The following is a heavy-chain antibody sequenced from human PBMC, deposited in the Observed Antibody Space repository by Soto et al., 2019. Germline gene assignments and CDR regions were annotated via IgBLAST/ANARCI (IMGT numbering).Heavy chain of an antibody. D-gene: IGHD2-2*02. J-gene: IGHJ4*02. Sequence: QVQLVQSGAEVKKPGASVKVSCKASGYTFNVYYIPWVRQAPGQGLEWMGWISPNNGGTHYAQKFQGRVTMTRDTSITTAYMDLSRLTYDDTAVYYCARASSILTGCDFWGQGTMVIVSS. V-gene: IGHV1-2*02. CDR2: ISPNNGGT. CDR1: GYTFNVYY. CDR3: ARASSILTGCDF.